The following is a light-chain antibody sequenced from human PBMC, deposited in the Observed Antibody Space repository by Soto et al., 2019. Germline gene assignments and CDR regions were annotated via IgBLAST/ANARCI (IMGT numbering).Light chain of an antibody. CDR3: QQSNSLPPT. V-gene: IGKV1-39*01. Sequence: DIQMTQSPSSLSASVGDRVTITCRASQSISSNLNWYQQKPGKAPKLLIYTAASLQSGVPSRFSGSGSGKEFTLTIASLQLEDFATYYCQQSNSLPPTFGQGTKVEIK. CDR2: TAA. J-gene: IGKJ1*01. CDR1: QSISSN.